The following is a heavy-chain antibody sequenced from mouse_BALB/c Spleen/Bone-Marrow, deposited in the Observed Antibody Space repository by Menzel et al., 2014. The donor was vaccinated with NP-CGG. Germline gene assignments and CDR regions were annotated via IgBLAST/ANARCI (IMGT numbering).Heavy chain of an antibody. CDR2: IRNKANGYTT. Sequence: EVKLVESGGGLVQPGGSLRLSCATSGFTFTDYYMSWVRQPPGKALEWLGFIRNKANGYTTEYSASVKGRFTISRDNSQSILYLQMNALRAEDSATYYCARDINDDWFAYWGQGTLVTVSA. V-gene: IGHV7-3*02. CDR1: GFTFTDYY. CDR3: ARDINDDWFAY. J-gene: IGHJ3*01.